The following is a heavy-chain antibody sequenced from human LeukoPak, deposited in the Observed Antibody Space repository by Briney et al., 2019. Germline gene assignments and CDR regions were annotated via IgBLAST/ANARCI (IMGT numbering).Heavy chain of an antibody. CDR1: GFTFSSYA. Sequence: PGRSLRLSCAASGFTFSSYAMHWVRQAPGKGLEWVAVISYDGSNKYYADSVKGRFTISRDNSKNTLYLQMNSLRAEDTAVYYCASCSNYYHSSGSQYFQHWGQGTLVTVSS. CDR2: ISYDGSNK. J-gene: IGHJ1*01. CDR3: ASCSNYYHSSGSQYFQH. D-gene: IGHD3-22*01. V-gene: IGHV3-30-3*01.